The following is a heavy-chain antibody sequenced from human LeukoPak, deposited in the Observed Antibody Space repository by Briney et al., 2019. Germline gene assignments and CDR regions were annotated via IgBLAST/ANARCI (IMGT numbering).Heavy chain of an antibody. Sequence: ASVMVSCKASGYTFTGYYIHWVRQAPGQGLEWMGIINPSGGSTNFAQKFQGRVTMTTDTSTITVYMELSSLRSEDTAVYYCARWTTTYLDYWGQGTLVTVSS. CDR1: GYTFTGYY. V-gene: IGHV1-46*01. CDR3: ARWTTTYLDY. CDR2: INPSGGST. D-gene: IGHD4-11*01. J-gene: IGHJ4*02.